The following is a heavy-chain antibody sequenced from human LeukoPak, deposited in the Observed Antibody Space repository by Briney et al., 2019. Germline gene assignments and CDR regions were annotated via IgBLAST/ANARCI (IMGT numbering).Heavy chain of an antibody. CDR2: INPNSGGT. CDR3: ARADYGGNSELDY. V-gene: IGHV1-2*02. Sequence: ASVKVSFKASGYTFTGYYMHWVRQAPGQGLEWMGWINPNSGGTNYAQKFQGRVTMTRDTSISTAYMELSRLRSDDTAVYYCARADYGGNSELDYWGQGTLVTVSS. D-gene: IGHD4-23*01. CDR1: GYTFTGYY. J-gene: IGHJ4*02.